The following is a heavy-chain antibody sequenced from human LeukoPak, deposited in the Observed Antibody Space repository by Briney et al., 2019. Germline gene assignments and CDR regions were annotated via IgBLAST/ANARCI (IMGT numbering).Heavy chain of an antibody. CDR2: IYYSGST. D-gene: IGHD3-9*01. Sequence: SETLSLTCSVSSGSMSSYYWSWIRQPPGKGLEWIGYIYYSGSTNYNPSLKSRVTISVDTSKNQFSLNLSSVTAADTAVYYCARGLTIYDILTAYYTFPYFDYWGQGTLVTVSS. CDR1: SGSMSSYY. CDR3: ARGLTIYDILTAYYTFPYFDY. J-gene: IGHJ4*02. V-gene: IGHV4-59*01.